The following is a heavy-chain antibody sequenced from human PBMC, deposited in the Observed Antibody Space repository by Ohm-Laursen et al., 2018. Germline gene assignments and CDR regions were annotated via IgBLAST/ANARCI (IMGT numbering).Heavy chain of an antibody. Sequence: TLSLTCTVSGGSISSYYWSWIRQPPGKGLEWIGCISDSGTTKYNPSLKSRVTISIDTSKSQLSLKLPSVTAADTAVYYCARVHTYGDYEVGAFDIWGQGTMVTVSS. J-gene: IGHJ3*02. CDR3: ARVHTYGDYEVGAFDI. CDR2: ISDSGTT. V-gene: IGHV4-59*08. D-gene: IGHD4-17*01. CDR1: GGSISSYY.